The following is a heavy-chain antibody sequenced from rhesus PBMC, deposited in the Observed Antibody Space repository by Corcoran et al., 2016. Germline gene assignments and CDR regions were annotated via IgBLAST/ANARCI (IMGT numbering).Heavy chain of an antibody. D-gene: IGHD1-20*01. J-gene: IGHJ4*01. V-gene: IGHV3-103*01. Sequence: EVQLVESGGGLAKPGGSLRLSCAASGVTSSTYALHWVRQAPGKGVGGVSTIISVGRTYDADSVKGRFTISRDNSKSTLSLQMNSLRAEDTAFYYCTKDRNSNFDYWGQGVLVTVSS. CDR3: TKDRNSNFDY. CDR1: GVTSSTYA. CDR2: IISVGRT.